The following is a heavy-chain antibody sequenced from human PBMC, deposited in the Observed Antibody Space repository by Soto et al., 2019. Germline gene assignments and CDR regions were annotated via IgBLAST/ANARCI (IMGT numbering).Heavy chain of an antibody. CDR3: ARSDTAMVPSFDY. CDR2: IYYSGST. J-gene: IGHJ4*02. CDR1: GGSVSSGSYY. Sequence: PSETLSLTCTVSGGSVSSGSYYWSWIRQPPGKGLEWMGYIYYSGSTYYNPSLKSRVTISVDTSKNQFSLKLSSVTAADTAVYYCARSDTAMVPSFDYWGQGTLVTVSS. V-gene: IGHV4-61*01. D-gene: IGHD5-18*01.